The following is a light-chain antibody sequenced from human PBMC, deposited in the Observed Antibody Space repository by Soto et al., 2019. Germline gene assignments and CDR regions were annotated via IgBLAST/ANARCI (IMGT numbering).Light chain of an antibody. V-gene: IGKV3-20*01. CDR2: GAS. CDR3: QQYDTSPFT. J-gene: IGKJ5*01. CDR1: QSVSSTY. Sequence: EIVLTQSPGTLSLSPGERATLSCRASQSVSSTYLAWYQQKPGQAPRLLIFGASSRATGIPDRFSGSGSGTDFTLAISRLEPEDCAVYYCQQYDTSPFTVGQGTRLEIK.